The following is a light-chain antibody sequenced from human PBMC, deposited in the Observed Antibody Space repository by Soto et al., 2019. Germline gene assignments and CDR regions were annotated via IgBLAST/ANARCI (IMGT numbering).Light chain of an antibody. CDR1: QSVSSN. CDR2: GAS. CDR3: QQYGSSGT. V-gene: IGKV3-20*01. J-gene: IGKJ1*01. Sequence: EIVLTQSPGTLSLSPLEVATLSFRASQSVSSNLAWYQQKPGQAPRLLIYGASNRATGIPDRFSGSGFGTDFTLTISRLETEDFAVYYCQQYGSSGTFGQGTKVDIK.